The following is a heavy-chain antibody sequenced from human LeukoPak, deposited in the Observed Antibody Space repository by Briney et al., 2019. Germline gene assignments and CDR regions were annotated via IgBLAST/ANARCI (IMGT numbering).Heavy chain of an antibody. D-gene: IGHD6-19*01. V-gene: IGHV3-53*01. CDR2: IYSGGST. J-gene: IGHJ6*02. CDR1: GFIVSSNY. CDR3: ARDRNSSGWSRGYYGMDV. Sequence: GGSLRLSCAASGFIVSSNYMSWVRQAPGKGLEWVSVIYSGGSTYYADSVKGRFTISRDNSKNTLYLQMNSLRAEDTAVYYCARDRNSSGWSRGYYGMDVWGQGTTVTVSS.